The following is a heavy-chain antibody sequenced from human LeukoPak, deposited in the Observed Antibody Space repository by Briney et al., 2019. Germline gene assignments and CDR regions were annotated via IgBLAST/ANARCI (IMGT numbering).Heavy chain of an antibody. V-gene: IGHV3-53*01. CDR2: IYSGGST. J-gene: IGHJ4*02. D-gene: IGHD1-26*01. CDR1: GFTVSSNY. CDR3: ARGAESIVGAPSPPDY. Sequence: PGGSLRLSCAASGFTVSSNYMSWVRQAPGKGLEWVSVIYSGGSTYYADSVKGRFTISRDNSKNTLYLQMNSLRAEDTAVYYCARGAESIVGAPSPPDYWGQGTLVTVSS.